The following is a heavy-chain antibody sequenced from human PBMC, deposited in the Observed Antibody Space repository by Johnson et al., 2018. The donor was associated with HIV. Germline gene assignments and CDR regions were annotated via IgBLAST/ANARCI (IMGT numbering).Heavy chain of an antibody. CDR3: AKAGYDYVWWSYKGAFDI. CDR2: ITCNSRGI. CDR1: EFTFDDYG. V-gene: IGHV3-9*01. Sequence: VQLVESGGGLVQPGRSLRLSCAASEFTFDDYGMHWVRQAPGKGLEWVSTITCNSRGIGYADSVKGRFTISRDNSKNTLYLQMNSLRAEDTALYYCAKAGYDYVWWSYKGAFDIWGQGTMVTVSS. J-gene: IGHJ3*02. D-gene: IGHD3-16*01.